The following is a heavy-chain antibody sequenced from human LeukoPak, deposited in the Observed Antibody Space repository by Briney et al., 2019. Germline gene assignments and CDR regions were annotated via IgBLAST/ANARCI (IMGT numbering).Heavy chain of an antibody. D-gene: IGHD3-3*01. J-gene: IGHJ3*02. CDR2: INPDGTTT. CDR3: ADPFADAFDI. Sequence: GGSLRLSCAASGFTFSNYRMHWVRQAPGKGLVWVSHINPDGTTTTYADSVKGRFTISRDNAKNTLYLQMNSLRAEDTAVYYCADPFADAFDIWGQGTMVTVSS. V-gene: IGHV3-74*01. CDR1: GFTFSNYR.